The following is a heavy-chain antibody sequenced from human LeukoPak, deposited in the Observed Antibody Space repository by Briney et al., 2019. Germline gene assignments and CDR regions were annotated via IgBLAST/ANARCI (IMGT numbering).Heavy chain of an antibody. CDR2: IGTSSNYI. V-gene: IGHV3-21*06. CDR3: ARVPGDY. Sequence: PGGSLTLSCAASGFTFSIYSINWVRQAPGKGLEWLSSIGTSSNYISYEDSVKGRFTISRDNAKNTLYLQMNSLRAEDTAVYYCARVPGDYWGQGTLVTVSS. CDR1: GFTFSIYS. J-gene: IGHJ4*02.